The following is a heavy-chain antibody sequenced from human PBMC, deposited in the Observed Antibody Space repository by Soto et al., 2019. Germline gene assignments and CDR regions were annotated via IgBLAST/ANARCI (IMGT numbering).Heavy chain of an antibody. CDR2: ISGSGANT. V-gene: IGHV3-23*01. CDR3: AKDARVCSSTSCLSYYFDS. Sequence: GGSLRLSCAASGFTFSIYVMSWVRQAPGKGLEWVSAISGSGANTYYADSVKGRFTISRDNSKNTLYLQMNSLRAEDTAVYHCAKDARVCSSTSCLSYYFDSWGQGTQVTVSS. D-gene: IGHD2-2*01. CDR1: GFTFSIYV. J-gene: IGHJ4*02.